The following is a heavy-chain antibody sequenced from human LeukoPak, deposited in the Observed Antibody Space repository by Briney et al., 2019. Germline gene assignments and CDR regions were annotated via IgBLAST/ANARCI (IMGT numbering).Heavy chain of an antibody. V-gene: IGHV3-23*01. J-gene: IGHJ4*02. Sequence: GGSLRLSCAVSGFTVSVYYMSWVRQAPGKGLEWVSAISNNGGYTYYADSVQGRFTISRDNSKSTLCLQMNSLRAEDTAVYYCAKQLGYCSDGSCYFPYWGQGTLVTVSS. CDR3: AKQLGYCSDGSCYFPY. CDR2: ISNNGGYT. D-gene: IGHD2-15*01. CDR1: GFTVSVYY.